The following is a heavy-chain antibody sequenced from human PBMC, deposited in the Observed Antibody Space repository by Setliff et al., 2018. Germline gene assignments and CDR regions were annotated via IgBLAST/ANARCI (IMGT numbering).Heavy chain of an antibody. CDR1: GFAFNNYP. V-gene: IGHV3-23*01. CDR2: ISGSGGST. Sequence: GGSLRLSCAASGFAFNNYPMSWVRQAPGKGLEWVSAISGSGGSTYYADSVKGRFTISRDNSKNSLYLQMNSLRAEDTAVYYCARGGYYYYYYMDVWGKGTTVTVSS. J-gene: IGHJ6*03. CDR3: ARGGYYYYYYMDV. D-gene: IGHD3-10*01.